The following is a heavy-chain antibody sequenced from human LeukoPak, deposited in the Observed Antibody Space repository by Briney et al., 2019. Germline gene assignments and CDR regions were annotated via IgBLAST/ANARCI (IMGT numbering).Heavy chain of an antibody. D-gene: IGHD3-22*01. V-gene: IGHV3-74*01. CDR3: GSLTVVAKDH. CDR2: INSDGSST. CDR1: GFTFSIYW. J-gene: IGHJ4*02. Sequence: PGGPLRLSCAASGFTFSIYWMHWVRQAPGKGLVGVAQINSDGSSTSYADSVKGRFTISRDNAKNTLYLQMISLRAEDTAVYYCGSLTVVAKDHWGQGTLVTVSS.